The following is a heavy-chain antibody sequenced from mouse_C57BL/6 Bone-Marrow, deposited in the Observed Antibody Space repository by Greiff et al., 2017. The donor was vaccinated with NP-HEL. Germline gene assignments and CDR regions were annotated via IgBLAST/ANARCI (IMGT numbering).Heavy chain of an antibody. V-gene: IGHV5-12*01. CDR1: GFTFSDYY. CDR3: ARGVYDYDGFDY. Sequence: DVKLVESGGGLVQPGGSLKLSCAASGFTFSDYYMYWVRQTPEKRLEWVAYISNGGGSTYYPDTVKGRFTISRDNAKNTLYLQMSRLKSEDTAMYYCARGVYDYDGFDYWGQGTTLTVSS. D-gene: IGHD2-4*01. J-gene: IGHJ2*01. CDR2: ISNGGGST.